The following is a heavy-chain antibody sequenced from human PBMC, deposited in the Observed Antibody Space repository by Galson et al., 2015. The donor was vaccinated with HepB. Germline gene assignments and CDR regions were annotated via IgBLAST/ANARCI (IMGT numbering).Heavy chain of an antibody. D-gene: IGHD1-26*01. Sequence: SLRLSCAASGFTFSNYGMHWVRQAPGKGLEWVAVIWYDGTNKYYADSVKGRFTISRDNSKNTLYLQMNSLRAEDTAMYYCARDGGVSGNYYVDYWGQGTLVTVSS. CDR1: GFTFSNYG. CDR3: ARDGGVSGNYYVDY. J-gene: IGHJ4*02. CDR2: IWYDGTNK. V-gene: IGHV3-33*01.